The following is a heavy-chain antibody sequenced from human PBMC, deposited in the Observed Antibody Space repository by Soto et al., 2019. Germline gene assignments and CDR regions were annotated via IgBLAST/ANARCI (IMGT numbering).Heavy chain of an antibody. J-gene: IGHJ6*02. CDR1: GYIFSTNW. CDR2: IFPADSDI. Sequence: GESLKISCKASGYIFSTNWIAWVRHVPGKGLEWMGSIFPADSDIRYNPSFQGQVTISVDKSIDTAYLQWSSLKASDTGTFYCAKHNYFGSGGSFYYYRSDLWGQGTTVTVSS. CDR3: AKHNYFGSGGSFYYYRSDL. V-gene: IGHV5-51*01. D-gene: IGHD3-10*01.